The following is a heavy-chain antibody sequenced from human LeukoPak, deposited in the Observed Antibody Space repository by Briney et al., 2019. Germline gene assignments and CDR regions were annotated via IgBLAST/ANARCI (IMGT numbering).Heavy chain of an antibody. J-gene: IGHJ4*02. D-gene: IGHD3-3*01. CDR1: GYTFTGYY. CDR2: INPNSGGT. Sequence: ASVKVSCKASGYTFTGYYMHWVRQAPGQGLEWMGWINPNSGGTNYAQKFQGRVTMTRDTSISTAYMELSRLRSDDTAVYYCARGRFTIFGVVIAKATDYWGQRTLVTVSS. V-gene: IGHV1-2*02. CDR3: ARGRFTIFGVVIAKATDY.